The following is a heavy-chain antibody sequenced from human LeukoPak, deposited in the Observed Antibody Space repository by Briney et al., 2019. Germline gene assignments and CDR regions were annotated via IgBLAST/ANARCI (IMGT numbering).Heavy chain of an antibody. Sequence: ASVKVSCKASGYTFTGYYMHWVRQAPGQGLEWMGWISAYNGNTNYAQKLQGRVTMTTDTSTSTAYMELRSLRSEDMAIYYCARGYSNGWYHDYWGQGTPVIASS. CDR1: GYTFTGYY. J-gene: IGHJ4*02. V-gene: IGHV1-18*03. CDR3: ARGYSNGWYHDY. D-gene: IGHD6-19*01. CDR2: ISAYNGNT.